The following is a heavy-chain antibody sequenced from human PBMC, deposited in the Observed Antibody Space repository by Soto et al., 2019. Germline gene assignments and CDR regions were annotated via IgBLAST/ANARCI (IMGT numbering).Heavy chain of an antibody. J-gene: IGHJ4*02. CDR1: GFTFSSYA. Sequence: EVQLLESGGGLVQPGGSLRLSCVASGFTFSSYAMSWVRQAPGKGLEWVSAISGSGDSTYYADSVKGRFTISRDNPKNTLYLQMNSLRAEDTAVYFCAKDLDGVVITQYYFDYWGQGALVTVSS. V-gene: IGHV3-23*01. CDR2: ISGSGDST. D-gene: IGHD3-3*01. CDR3: AKDLDGVVITQYYFDY.